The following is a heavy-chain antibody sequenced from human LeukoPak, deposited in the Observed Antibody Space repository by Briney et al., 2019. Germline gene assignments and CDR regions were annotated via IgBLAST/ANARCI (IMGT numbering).Heavy chain of an antibody. CDR2: IYTSGST. Sequence: PSETLSLTCTVSGGSFSNYYWSWIRQPAGKGLEWIGRIYTSGSTNYNPSLKSRVTMSVDTSKNQFSLKLSSVTAADTAVYYCARSGSFSDWFDPWGQGTLVTVSS. D-gene: IGHD1-26*01. CDR1: GGSFSNYY. J-gene: IGHJ5*02. V-gene: IGHV4-4*07. CDR3: ARSGSFSDWFDP.